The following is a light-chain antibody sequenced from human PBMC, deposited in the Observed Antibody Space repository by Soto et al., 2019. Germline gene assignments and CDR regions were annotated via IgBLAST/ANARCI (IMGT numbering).Light chain of an antibody. CDR1: QSVSNNY. CDR2: GSS. Sequence: EVVLTQSPGTLSLSPGERATLSCRASQSVSNNYLAWYQQKPGQSPKLLIFGSSDRATGIPERFSGSGSGIDFILTISSIEAEDFAVYYYQQYGSTPPYTFGQGTKLEIK. J-gene: IGKJ2*01. CDR3: QQYGSTPPYT. V-gene: IGKV3-20*01.